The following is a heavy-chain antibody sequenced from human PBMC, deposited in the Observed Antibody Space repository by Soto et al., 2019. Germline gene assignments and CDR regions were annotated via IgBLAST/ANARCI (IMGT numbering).Heavy chain of an antibody. Sequence: QVQVVQSGAEVKQPGASVRVSCKASGNTLNAYYIHWVRQAPGQGLERMGLINPNAGTTTYAQKFRDRVTMTRGSSPTTVYMELSSLRSDDTAVYYCASPDYDSGAPLFYYAMDVWGQGTTVTVSS. CDR2: INPNAGTT. D-gene: IGHD3-16*01. CDR3: ASPDYDSGAPLFYYAMDV. J-gene: IGHJ6*02. V-gene: IGHV1-46*02. CDR1: GNTLNAYY.